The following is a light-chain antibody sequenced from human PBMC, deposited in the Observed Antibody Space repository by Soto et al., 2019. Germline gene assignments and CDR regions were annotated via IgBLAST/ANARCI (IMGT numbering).Light chain of an antibody. V-gene: IGKV1-5*03. J-gene: IGKJ1*01. Sequence: IQMSQSPASLSASIGDRVTITCRASHSTSSYLALYQQKPGKAPKLLIYQASSLENGVPSRFSGSGSGTEFSLTISSLQPGDFATYYCQQYSSHSTFGQGTKVDIK. CDR3: QQYSSHST. CDR1: HSTSSY. CDR2: QAS.